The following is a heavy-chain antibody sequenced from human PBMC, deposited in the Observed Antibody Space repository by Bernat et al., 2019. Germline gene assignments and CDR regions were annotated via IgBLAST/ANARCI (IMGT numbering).Heavy chain of an antibody. D-gene: IGHD3-3*01. CDR3: GRQYDH. CDR2: IKGDGSSS. V-gene: IGHV3-74*01. CDR1: GFSFSSYW. Sequence: EVQLVESGGGLVQPGGSLRLSCAASGFSFSSYWMHWVRQAPGKGLVWVSRIKGDGSSSNHADSVKGRFTISRDNAKNTLYLQLNSLRTEDTAVYYCGRQYDHWGQGTMVTVSS. J-gene: IGHJ4*02.